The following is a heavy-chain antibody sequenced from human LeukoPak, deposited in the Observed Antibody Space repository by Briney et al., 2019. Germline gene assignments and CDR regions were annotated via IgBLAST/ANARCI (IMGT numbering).Heavy chain of an antibody. CDR1: GGFISSYY. J-gene: IGHJ4*02. CDR2: ISYSGST. V-gene: IGHV4-59*01. Sequence: SETLSLTCTVSGGFISSYYWNWIRQPPGKGLEWIGYISYSGSTNYNPSLKSRVTISLDTSKNQFSLQLSSVTAADTAVYYCARGQYSGSWSYYFDYWGQGTLVTASS. D-gene: IGHD6-13*01. CDR3: ARGQYSGSWSYYFDY.